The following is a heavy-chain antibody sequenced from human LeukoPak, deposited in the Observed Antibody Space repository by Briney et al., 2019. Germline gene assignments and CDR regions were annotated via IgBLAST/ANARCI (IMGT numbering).Heavy chain of an antibody. CDR1: GFTFSSYA. V-gene: IGHV3-23*01. D-gene: IGHD3-22*01. CDR2: ISGSGGST. CDR3: AKDGTIVVVTYFDY. Sequence: GGSLRLSCAASGFTFSSYAMSWVRQAPGKGLEGVSAISGSGGSTYYADSVKGRFTISRDNSKNTLYLQMNSLRAEDTAVYYCAKDGTIVVVTYFDYWGQGTLVTVSS. J-gene: IGHJ4*02.